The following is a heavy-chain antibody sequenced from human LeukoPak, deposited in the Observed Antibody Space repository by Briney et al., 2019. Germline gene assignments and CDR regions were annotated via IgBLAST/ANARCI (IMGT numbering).Heavy chain of an antibody. V-gene: IGHV4-4*07. Sequence: SETLSLTCTVSGGSISSYYWSWIRQPAGKGLEWIGRIYTSGSTNYNPSLKRRVTMSVDTSKNQFSLKLSSVTAADTAVYYCARAHYDSSGYFHSGAFDIWGQGTMVTVSS. D-gene: IGHD3-22*01. CDR3: ARAHYDSSGYFHSGAFDI. CDR2: IYTSGST. J-gene: IGHJ3*02. CDR1: GGSISSYY.